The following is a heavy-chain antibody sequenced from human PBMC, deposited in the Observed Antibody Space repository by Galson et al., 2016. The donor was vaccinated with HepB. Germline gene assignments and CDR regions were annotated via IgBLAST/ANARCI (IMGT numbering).Heavy chain of an antibody. V-gene: IGHV3-21*01. J-gene: IGHJ4*02. D-gene: IGHD5-12*01. CDR3: ARGPPADVDIETTKGVDC. CDR2: ISSSGSHR. Sequence: SLRLSCAASGFTISSYSMNWVRQAPGKGLEWVSSISSSGSHRNHADSVKGRFTMSRDNAKNSLNLQMSSLRPEDTAVYYCARGPPADVDIETTKGVDCWGQGTLVTVSS. CDR1: GFTISSYS.